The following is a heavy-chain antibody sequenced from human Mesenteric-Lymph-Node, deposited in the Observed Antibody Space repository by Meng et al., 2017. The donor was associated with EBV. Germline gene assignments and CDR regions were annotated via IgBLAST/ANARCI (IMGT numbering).Heavy chain of an antibody. V-gene: IGHV4-30-4*01. CDR3: ARRSGSYYGYFDY. D-gene: IGHD1-26*01. CDR1: GRSIAGGSY. Sequence: GPGLVQLAQPSSPPCVVSGRSIAGGSYWSWVRQPPGKGLEWIAFIHYSGDTYYNPSLKSRLTISVDTSKDQFSLRLRSVTAADTAVYYCARRSGSYYGYFDYWGQGTLVTVSS. CDR2: IHYSGDT. J-gene: IGHJ4*02.